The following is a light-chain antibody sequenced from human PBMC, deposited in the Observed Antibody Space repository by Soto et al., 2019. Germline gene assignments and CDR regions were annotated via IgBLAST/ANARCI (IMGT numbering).Light chain of an antibody. CDR3: QQHSHWRPWT. Sequence: EVVLTQSPATLSLSPGERATLSCSASENVRTFVDWYQQKPGQSPRLLIHGASNRATGITARCSGSGSGTDFTLTISNLEPEDFAVYYCQQHSHWRPWTFGQGTRVEI. CDR1: ENVRTF. J-gene: IGKJ1*01. CDR2: GAS. V-gene: IGKV3-11*01.